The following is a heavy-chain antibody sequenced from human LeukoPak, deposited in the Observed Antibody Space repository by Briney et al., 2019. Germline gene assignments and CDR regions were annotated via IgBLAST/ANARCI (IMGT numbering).Heavy chain of an antibody. CDR1: GTSITSSAYY. Sequence: SETLSLTCTVSGTSITSSAYYWGWIRQVPGKGLEWIGSIYYSGTAYYNPSLESRVTISEDTSRSRFSLMLTSVTAADTAVYYCARQASDYYYYYMDVWGQGTTVIVAS. CDR2: IYYSGTA. J-gene: IGHJ6*03. V-gene: IGHV4-39*01. CDR3: ARQASDYYYYYMDV.